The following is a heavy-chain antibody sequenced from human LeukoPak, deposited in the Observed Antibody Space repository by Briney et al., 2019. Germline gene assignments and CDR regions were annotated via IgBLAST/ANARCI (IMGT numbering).Heavy chain of an antibody. CDR1: GFTFSSYS. CDR3: ARTRGPARFFFGYYYYMDV. V-gene: IGHV3-48*04. Sequence: GGSLRLSCAASGFTFSSYSMNWVRQAPGKGLEWVSYISSSSSTIYYADSVKGRFTISRDNAKNTLYLQMNSLRAEDTAVYYCARTRGPARFFFGYYYYMDVWGKGTTVTVSS. D-gene: IGHD3-3*01. J-gene: IGHJ6*03. CDR2: ISSSSSTI.